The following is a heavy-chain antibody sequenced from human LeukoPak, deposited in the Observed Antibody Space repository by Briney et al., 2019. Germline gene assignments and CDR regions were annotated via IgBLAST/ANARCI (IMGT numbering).Heavy chain of an antibody. J-gene: IGHJ4*02. V-gene: IGHV3-33*08. CDR3: ARDGIVVVPAAISISGNYFDY. CDR1: GFTFSSYA. D-gene: IGHD2-2*02. CDR2: IWYDGSNK. Sequence: GGSLRLSCAASGFTFSSYAMSWVRQAPGKGLEWVAVIWYDGSNKYYADSVKGRFTISRDNSKNTLYLQMNSLRAEDTAVYYCARDGIVVVPAAISISGNYFDYWGQGTLVTVSS.